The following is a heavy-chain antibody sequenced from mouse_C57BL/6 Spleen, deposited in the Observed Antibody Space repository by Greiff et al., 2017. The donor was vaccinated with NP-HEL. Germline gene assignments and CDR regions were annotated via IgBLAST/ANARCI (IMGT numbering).Heavy chain of an antibody. J-gene: IGHJ2*01. CDR3: ARQIYDGYYAFDY. V-gene: IGHV5-6*01. Sequence: EVHLVESGGDLVKPGGSLKLSCAASGFTFSSYGMSWVRQTPDKRLEWVATISSGGSYPYYPDSVKGRFTISRDNAKNTLYLQMSSLKSEDTAMYYCARQIYDGYYAFDYWGQGTTLTVSS. D-gene: IGHD2-3*01. CDR2: ISSGGSYP. CDR1: GFTFSSYG.